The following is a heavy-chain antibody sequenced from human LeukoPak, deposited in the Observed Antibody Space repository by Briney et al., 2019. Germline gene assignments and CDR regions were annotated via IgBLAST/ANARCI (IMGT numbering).Heavy chain of an antibody. CDR1: GGSISSGSYY. CDR2: IYTSGST. V-gene: IGHV4-61*02. CDR3: AREIFGYSSGWSDAFDI. D-gene: IGHD6-19*01. J-gene: IGHJ3*02. Sequence: PSQTLSLTCTVSGGSISSGSYYWSWIRQPAGKGLEWIGRIYTSGSTNYNPSLRSRVTISVDTSKNQFSLKLSSATAADTAVYYCAREIFGYSSGWSDAFDIWGQGTMVTVSS.